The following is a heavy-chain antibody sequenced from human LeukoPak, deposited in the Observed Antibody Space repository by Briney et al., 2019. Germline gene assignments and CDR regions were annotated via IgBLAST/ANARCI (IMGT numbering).Heavy chain of an antibody. J-gene: IGHJ5*02. CDR2: MNPNSGNT. V-gene: IGHV1-8*01. Sequence: ASVTVSSKASGYTFTSYDINWVRQATGQGLEWMGWMNPNSGNTGYAQKFQGRVTMTRNTSISTAYMEPSSLRSEDTAVYYCARGSPWGNWFDPWGQGTLVTVSS. D-gene: IGHD3-16*01. CDR1: GYTFTSYD. CDR3: ARGSPWGNWFDP.